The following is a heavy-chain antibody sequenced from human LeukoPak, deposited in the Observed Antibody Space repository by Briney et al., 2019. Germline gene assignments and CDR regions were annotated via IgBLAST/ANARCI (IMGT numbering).Heavy chain of an antibody. D-gene: IGHD5-24*01. CDR3: ARETSWRYFDY. CDR1: GGATTTYY. V-gene: IGHV4-59*01. J-gene: IGHJ4*02. Sequence: SETLSLTCTVSGGATTTYYWSWIRQPPGKGLEWIGYIYHIGSSSYNPSLNSRVTMSIDTSTNQFSLRLSSVTAADTAIYYCARETSWRYFDYWGQGILVTVSS. CDR2: IYHIGSS.